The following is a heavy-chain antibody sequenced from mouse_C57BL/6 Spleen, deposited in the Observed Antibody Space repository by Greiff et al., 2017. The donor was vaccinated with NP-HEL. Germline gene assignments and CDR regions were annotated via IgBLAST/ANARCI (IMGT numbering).Heavy chain of an antibody. Sequence: EVKLMESGGGLVPPKGSLKLSCAASGFSFNTYALNWVRQAPGKGLEWVARIRSKSNNYATYYADSVKDRFTISSDASESMLYLQMNNLKTEDTAMDYCVRHGGGGLWYAMDYWGQGTSVTVSS. V-gene: IGHV10-1*01. CDR2: IRSKSNNYAT. CDR3: VRHGGGGLWYAMDY. CDR1: GFSFNTYA. J-gene: IGHJ4*01.